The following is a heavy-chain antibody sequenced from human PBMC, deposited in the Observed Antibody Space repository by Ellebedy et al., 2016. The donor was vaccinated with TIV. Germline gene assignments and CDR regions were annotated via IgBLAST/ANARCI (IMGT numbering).Heavy chain of an antibody. CDR3: AHDRNYYYDSSGVYLGPDAFDI. D-gene: IGHD3-22*01. J-gene: IGHJ3*02. V-gene: IGHV2-5*01. CDR2: IYWNDDK. Sequence: SGPTLVKPTQTLTLTCTFSGFSLSTSGVGVGWIRQPPGKALEWLALIYWNDDKRYSPSLKSRLTITKDTSKNQVVLTMTNMDPVDTATYYCAHDRNYYYDSSGVYLGPDAFDIWGQGTMVTVSS. CDR1: GFSLSTSGVG.